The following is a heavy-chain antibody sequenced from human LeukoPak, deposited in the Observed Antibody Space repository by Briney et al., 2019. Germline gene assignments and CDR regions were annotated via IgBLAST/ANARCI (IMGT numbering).Heavy chain of an antibody. V-gene: IGHV1-69*13. CDR1: GGTFSSYA. J-gene: IGHJ5*02. D-gene: IGHD2-15*01. Sequence: SVKVSCKASGGTFSSYAISWVRQAPGQGLEWMGVIIPIFGTANYAQKFQGRVTITADESTSTAYMELSSLRSEDTAVYYCAREGYCSGGSCYSRWFDPWGQGTLVTVSS. CDR2: IIPIFGTA. CDR3: AREGYCSGGSCYSRWFDP.